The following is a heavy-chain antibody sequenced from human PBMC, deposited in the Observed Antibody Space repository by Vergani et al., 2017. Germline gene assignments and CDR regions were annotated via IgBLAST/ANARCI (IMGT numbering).Heavy chain of an antibody. J-gene: IGHJ4*02. CDR3: ARVWRHCTNGVCPGYYFDY. V-gene: IGHV3-7*03. CDR1: GFTFSSYW. CDR2: IKQDGSEK. Sequence: EVQLVESGGGLVQPGGSLRLSCAASGFTFSSYWMSWVRQAPGKGLEWVANIKQDGSEKYYVDSVKGRFTISRDNAKNSLYLQMNSLRAEDTAVYYCARVWRHCTNGVCPGYYFDYWGQGTLVTVSS. D-gene: IGHD2-8*01.